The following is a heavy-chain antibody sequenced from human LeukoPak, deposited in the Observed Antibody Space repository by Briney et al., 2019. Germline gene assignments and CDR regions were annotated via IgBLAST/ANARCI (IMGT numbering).Heavy chain of an antibody. CDR2: INAGNGNT. J-gene: IGHJ4*02. Sequence: ASVKVSCKASGYTFTSYAMHWVRQAPGQRLEWMGWINAGNGNTKYSQKFQGRVTITRDTSASTAYMELSSLRSEDTAVYYCARVQTPSSSWPFDYWGQGTLVTVSP. CDR1: GYTFTSYA. CDR3: ARVQTPSSSWPFDY. D-gene: IGHD6-13*01. V-gene: IGHV1-3*01.